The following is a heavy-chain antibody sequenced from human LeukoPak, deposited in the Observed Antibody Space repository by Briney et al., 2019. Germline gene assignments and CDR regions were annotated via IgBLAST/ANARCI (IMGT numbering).Heavy chain of an antibody. CDR2: IHSDGRST. CDR1: GFTFSTYW. D-gene: IGHD5-18*01. V-gene: IGHV3-74*01. Sequence: GGSMRLSCAASGFTFSTYWMHWVRQAPGKGLVWVSRIHSDGRSTSYADSVNGRFTISRDNAKNTLYLQMNSLRAEHTAVYYCARDRPGNTAIDYWGQGTLVTVSS. J-gene: IGHJ4*02. CDR3: ARDRPGNTAIDY.